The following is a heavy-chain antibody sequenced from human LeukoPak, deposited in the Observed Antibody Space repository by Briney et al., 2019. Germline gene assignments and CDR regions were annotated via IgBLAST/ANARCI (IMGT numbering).Heavy chain of an antibody. CDR1: GASFNSDDQY. D-gene: IGHD3-22*01. J-gene: IGHJ4*02. Sequence: SSRTLSLTCTVSGASFNSDDQYWNWIRQSPGKGLEWIGSIHPSGMLYNNPSLESRVTMSRDTSKNQFSLNLNSVTAAATAVYFCSRGLDSRKLGYWGQGILVTVSS. CDR3: SRGLDSRKLGY. CDR2: IHPSGML. V-gene: IGHV4-31*03.